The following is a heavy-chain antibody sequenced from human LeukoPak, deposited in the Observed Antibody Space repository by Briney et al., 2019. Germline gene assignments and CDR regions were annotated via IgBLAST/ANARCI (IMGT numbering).Heavy chain of an antibody. V-gene: IGHV4-39*01. CDR3: ARHRGGGGYHYMDV. CDR2: ILHSGYT. D-gene: IGHD2-21*01. CDR1: GDSLGRSNTY. J-gene: IGHJ6*03. Sequence: SETLSLTFTVSGDSLGRSNTYWGWIRQTPGKGLEWLGTILHSGYTYNSPSLKSRVTMSVDSSKNQFSLSLSSVTAADTAVYFCARHRGGGGYHYMDVWGKGTTVIVSS.